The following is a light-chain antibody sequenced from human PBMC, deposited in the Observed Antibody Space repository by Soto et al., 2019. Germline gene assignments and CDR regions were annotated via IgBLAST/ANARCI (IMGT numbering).Light chain of an antibody. CDR3: QSYDNSLSWV. CDR1: GATYD. Sequence: QPVLTQPPSVCGAPGQRVSISCIGATYDVHWYQQLPGAAPKLLIYGNNNRPSGVPDRFSASKSGTSASLAITGLQAEDEADYYCQSYDNSLSWVFGGGTKLTVL. V-gene: IGLV1-40*01. CDR2: GNN. J-gene: IGLJ3*02.